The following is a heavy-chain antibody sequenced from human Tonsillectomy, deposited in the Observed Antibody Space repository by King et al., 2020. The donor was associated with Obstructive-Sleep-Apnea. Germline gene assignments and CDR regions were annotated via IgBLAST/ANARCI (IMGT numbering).Heavy chain of an antibody. CDR1: GFSLTTSGVG. CDR3: AHRFDGRDY. J-gene: IGHJ4*02. CDR2: MYCDDDL. D-gene: IGHD3-10*01. Sequence: ITLKESGPTLVKPTQTLTLTCTFSGFSLTTSGVGVGWIRQPPGKALEWLAIMYCDDDLRYSPSLQSSLTITRDTSKNQVFLTVTNMDPVDTATYYCAHRFDGRDYWGQGILVTVSS. V-gene: IGHV2-5*02.